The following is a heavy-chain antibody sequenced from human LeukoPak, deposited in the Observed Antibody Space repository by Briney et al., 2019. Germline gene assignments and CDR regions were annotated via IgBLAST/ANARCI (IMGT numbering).Heavy chain of an antibody. CDR3: GRGPGSMPYYYYGMDV. D-gene: IGHD2-2*01. J-gene: IGHJ6*02. CDR2: IWYDGSNE. Sequence: GGSLRLSCSPSGLTFSSYGMQWVRPAPGKWLEWVASIWYDGSNEYYADSVEGRFTICRDNSKNTLYLQMNSLRAEDTAVYYCGRGPGSMPYYYYGMDVWGQGTTVTVSS. V-gene: IGHV3-33*01. CDR1: GLTFSSYG.